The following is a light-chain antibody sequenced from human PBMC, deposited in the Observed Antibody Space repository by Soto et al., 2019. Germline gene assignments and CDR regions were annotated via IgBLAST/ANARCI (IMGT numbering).Light chain of an antibody. CDR3: NSYAGSNNFGV. CDR2: EVS. Sequence: QPVLTQPPSASGSPGQSVTISCTGTSSDVGAYNYVSWYQQHPGKAPEVVIYEVSKRPSGVPDRFSGSKSGNAASLTVSGLQPEDEADYYCNSYAGSNNFGVFGTGTKVTVL. V-gene: IGLV2-8*01. CDR1: SSDVGAYNY. J-gene: IGLJ1*01.